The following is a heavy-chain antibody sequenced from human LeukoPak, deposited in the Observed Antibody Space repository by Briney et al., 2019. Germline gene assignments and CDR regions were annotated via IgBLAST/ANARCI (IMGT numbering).Heavy chain of an antibody. CDR1: GGSISSHY. J-gene: IGHJ4*02. V-gene: IGHV4-59*11. Sequence: SETLSLTCTVSGGSISSHYWSWIRQPPGKGLEWIGYIYYSGSTNYNPSLKSRVTISVDTSKNQFSLKLSSVTAADTAVYYCASWSRRLLAFDYWGQGTLVTVSS. CDR2: IYYSGST. CDR3: ASWSRRLLAFDY. D-gene: IGHD2-15*01.